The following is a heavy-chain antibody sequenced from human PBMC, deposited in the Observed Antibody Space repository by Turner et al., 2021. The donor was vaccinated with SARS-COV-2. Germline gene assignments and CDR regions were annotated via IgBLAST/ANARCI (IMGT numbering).Heavy chain of an antibody. J-gene: IGHJ4*02. V-gene: IGHV3-30-3*01. CDR3: AREGAWGDGYPNDY. Sequence: QVQLVESGGGVVQPGRSPGPPCAASGFTFSSCGMHWVRQAPGKGLEWVAVISYDGSSKYYADSVKGRFTISRDNSKNTLYLQMNSLRAEDTAVYYCAREGAWGDGYPNDYWGQGTLVTVSS. CDR2: ISYDGSSK. CDR1: GFTFSSCG. D-gene: IGHD5-12*01.